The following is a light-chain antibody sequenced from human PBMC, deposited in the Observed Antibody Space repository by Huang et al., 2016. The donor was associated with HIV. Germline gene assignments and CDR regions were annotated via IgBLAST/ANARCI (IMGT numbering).Light chain of an antibody. CDR3: QQSYNIPRT. Sequence: DIQMTQAPPSLSAAVGDRVIITCRASPIINKYLNWYQQMPGRAPKLLISGASSLQGGVSSRFSGSGSGTDFTLTIRDLQPEDTATYHCQQSYNIPRTFGQGTLLEI. V-gene: IGKV1-39*01. CDR2: GAS. J-gene: IGKJ2*01. CDR1: PIINKY.